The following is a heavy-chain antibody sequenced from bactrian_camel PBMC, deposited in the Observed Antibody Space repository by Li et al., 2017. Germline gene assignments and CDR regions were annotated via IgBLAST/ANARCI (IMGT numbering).Heavy chain of an antibody. V-gene: IGHV3S26*01. CDR1: GYSFRTYC. CDR2: LERDGGTT. Sequence: HVQLVESGGGSVQAGGSLRLSCAASGYSFRTYCMGWFRQVAGKEREWLVTLERDGGTTSYTDSVKGRFTVSKANAYNTLYLQMNSLKPEDSAMYYC.